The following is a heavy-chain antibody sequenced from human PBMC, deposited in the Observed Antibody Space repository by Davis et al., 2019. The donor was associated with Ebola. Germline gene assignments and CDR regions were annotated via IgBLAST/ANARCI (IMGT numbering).Heavy chain of an antibody. Sequence: LRLSCTVSGGSISSGSYYWSWIRQPAGKGLEWIGHIYTSGSTNYNPSLKSRVTISVDTSKNQFSLKLSSVTAADTAVYYCARYFLGYCSGGSCQTPYWGQGTLVTVSS. CDR3: ARYFLGYCSGGSCQTPY. CDR2: IYTSGST. CDR1: GGSISSGSYY. J-gene: IGHJ4*02. V-gene: IGHV4-61*09. D-gene: IGHD2-15*01.